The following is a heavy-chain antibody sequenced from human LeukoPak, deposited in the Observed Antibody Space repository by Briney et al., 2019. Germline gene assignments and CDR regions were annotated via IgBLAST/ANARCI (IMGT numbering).Heavy chain of an antibody. CDR3: ARGGYQLLGSWFDY. V-gene: IGHV3-21*01. CDR1: GFTFSSYS. CDR2: ISSSSSYI. J-gene: IGHJ4*02. D-gene: IGHD2-2*01. Sequence: GGSLRLSCAASGFTFSSYSMNWVRQAPGRGLEWVSSISSSSSYIYYADSVKGRFTISRDNAKNSLYLQMNSLRAEDTAVYYCARGGYQLLGSWFDYWGQGTLVTVSS.